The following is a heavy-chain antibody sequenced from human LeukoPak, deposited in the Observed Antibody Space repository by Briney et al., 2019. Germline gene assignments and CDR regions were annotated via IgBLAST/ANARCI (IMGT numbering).Heavy chain of an antibody. CDR2: ISYSGGT. Sequence: SQTLSFTCTVSGGSISSGDYYWSWIRQPPGKGLEWIGYISYSGGTNYNPSLKSRVTISIDTSKNQFSLKLTSVTAADMAIYYCARDNGSGYYYDYWGQGTLVTVSS. D-gene: IGHD3-22*01. CDR3: ARDNGSGYYYDY. J-gene: IGHJ4*02. CDR1: GGSISSGDYY. V-gene: IGHV4-61*08.